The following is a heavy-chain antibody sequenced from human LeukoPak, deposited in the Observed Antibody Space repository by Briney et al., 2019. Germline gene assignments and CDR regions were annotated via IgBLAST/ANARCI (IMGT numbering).Heavy chain of an antibody. D-gene: IGHD5-24*01. CDR3: AKDLGRRWLQTRGFDY. V-gene: IGHV3-23*01. Sequence: GGSLRLSCEASGFTFSTFAMIWVRQPPGKGLEWVSSIFPSGGEIHYADSVKGRFTISRDNSKNTLYLQMNSLRAEDAAVYYCAKDLGRRWLQTRGFDYWGQGTLVTVSS. CDR1: GFTFSTFA. J-gene: IGHJ4*02. CDR2: IFPSGGEI.